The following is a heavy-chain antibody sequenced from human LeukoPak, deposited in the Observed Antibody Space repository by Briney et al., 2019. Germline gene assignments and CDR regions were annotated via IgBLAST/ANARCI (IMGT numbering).Heavy chain of an antibody. J-gene: IGHJ4*02. CDR2: FDPEDGET. V-gene: IGHV1-24*01. CDR3: AGAYSGYDYPEGIDY. Sequence: ASVKVSCKVSGYTLTELSMHWVRQAPGKGLEWMGGFDPEDGETIYAQKFQGRVTMTEDTSTDTAYMEPSSLRSEDTAVYYCAGAYSGYDYPEGIDYWGQGTLVTVSS. CDR1: GYTLTELS. D-gene: IGHD5-12*01.